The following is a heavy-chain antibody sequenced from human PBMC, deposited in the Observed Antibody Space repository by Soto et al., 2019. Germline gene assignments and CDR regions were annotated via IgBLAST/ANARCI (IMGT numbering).Heavy chain of an antibody. CDR2: IIPIFNAA. D-gene: IGHD6-19*01. J-gene: IGHJ5*02. CDR1: GGTFSTYA. V-gene: IGHV1-69*06. Sequence: GASVKVSCKVSGGTFSTYAISWVRQAPGQGLEWMGGIIPIFNAAKYAQKFQGRVTITADKSTSTAHMEPSSLRSEDTAVYYCARQMVSSGWHYGNWFDPWGQGTPVTVSS. CDR3: ARQMVSSGWHYGNWFDP.